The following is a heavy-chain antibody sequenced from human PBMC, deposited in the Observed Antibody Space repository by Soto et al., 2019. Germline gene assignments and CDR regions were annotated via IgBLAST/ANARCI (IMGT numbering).Heavy chain of an antibody. D-gene: IGHD3-22*01. CDR2: ISAYDDNT. J-gene: IGHJ6*02. CDR3: ARGGYYDSSGSRNYHYYGTNV. V-gene: IGHV1-18*01. CDR1: GYRFTSYG. Sequence: ASVKVSCKASGYRFTSYGISWVRQAPRQGLEWLGWISAYDDNTKYAQTLQGRVSMSTDTSTNTAYMELRSLRSDDTAMYYCARGGYYDSSGSRNYHYYGTNVWGQGTTVTVSS.